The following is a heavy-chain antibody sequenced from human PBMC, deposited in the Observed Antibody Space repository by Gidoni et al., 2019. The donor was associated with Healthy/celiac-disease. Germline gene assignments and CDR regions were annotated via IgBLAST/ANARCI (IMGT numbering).Heavy chain of an antibody. Sequence: QVQLQESGPGLVKPSPTLSLTCTVSGGSISRGAYYWSWFRQPPGKGLEWIGYIYYSGSTYYNPSLKSRVTISVDTSKNQFSLKLSSVTAADTAVYYCARSTYYYGSGPNWFDPWGQGTLVTVSS. V-gene: IGHV4-30-4*01. J-gene: IGHJ5*02. CDR3: ARSTYYYGSGPNWFDP. CDR2: IYYSGST. D-gene: IGHD3-10*01. CDR1: GGSISRGAYY.